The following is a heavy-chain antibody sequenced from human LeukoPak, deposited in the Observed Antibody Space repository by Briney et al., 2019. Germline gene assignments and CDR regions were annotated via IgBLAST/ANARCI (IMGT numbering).Heavy chain of an antibody. CDR2: IYHSGST. CDR1: GGSISSGYY. Sequence: SQTLSLTCTVSGGSISSGYYWGWIRQPPGKGLEWIGSIYHSGSTYYNPSLKSRVTISVDTSKNQFSLKLSSVTAADTAVYYCARSIGDGGDYWGQGTLVTVSS. CDR3: ARSIGDGGDY. D-gene: IGHD3-10*01. V-gene: IGHV4-38-2*02. J-gene: IGHJ4*02.